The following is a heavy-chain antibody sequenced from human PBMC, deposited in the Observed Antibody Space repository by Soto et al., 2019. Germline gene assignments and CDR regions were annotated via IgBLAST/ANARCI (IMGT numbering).Heavy chain of an antibody. D-gene: IGHD1-26*01. CDR1: GGSFSGYY. CDR3: ARCVAVGATHDFDY. J-gene: IGHJ4*02. V-gene: IGHV4-34*01. Sequence: SETLSLTCAVYGGSFSGYYWSWIRQPPGKGLEWIGEINHSGSTNYNPSLKSRVTISVDTSKNQFSLKLSSVTAADTAVYYCARCVAVGATHDFDYWGQGTLVTVSS. CDR2: INHSGST.